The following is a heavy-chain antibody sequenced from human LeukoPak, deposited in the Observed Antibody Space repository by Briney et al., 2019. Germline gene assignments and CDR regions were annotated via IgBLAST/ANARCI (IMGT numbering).Heavy chain of an antibody. J-gene: IGHJ4*02. CDR1: GFTFSSYG. D-gene: IGHD1-14*01. Sequence: PGRSLRLSCAASGFTFSSYGMHWVRQAPGKGLEWVAVISYDGSNKYYADSVKGRFTISRDNSKNTLYLQMNSLRAEDTAVYYCAKDSITGLDYWGQGTLVTVSS. CDR3: AKDSITGLDY. V-gene: IGHV3-30*18. CDR2: ISYDGSNK.